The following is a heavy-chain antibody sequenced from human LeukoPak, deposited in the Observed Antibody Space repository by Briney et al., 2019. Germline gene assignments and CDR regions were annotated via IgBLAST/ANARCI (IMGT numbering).Heavy chain of an antibody. V-gene: IGHV1-18*01. CDR3: ARDGDYDILTGLSDYYYGMDV. D-gene: IGHD3-9*01. CDR1: GYTFTSYG. CDR2: IRAYNGNT. Sequence: ASVKVSCKASGYTFTSYGISWVRQAPGQGLEWSGGIRAYNGNTNYAQKLQGRVTMTTDTSTSTAYMELRSLRSDDTAVYYCARDGDYDILTGLSDYYYGMDVWGQGTTVTVSS. J-gene: IGHJ6*02.